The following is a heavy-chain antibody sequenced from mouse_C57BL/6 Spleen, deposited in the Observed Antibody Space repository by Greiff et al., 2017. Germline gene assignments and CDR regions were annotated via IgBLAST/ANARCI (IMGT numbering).Heavy chain of an antibody. CDR2: IYPGDGDT. CDR1: GYAFSSYW. CDR3: ARRYDGYFAY. J-gene: IGHJ3*01. Sequence: VKLMESGAELVKPGASVKISCKASGYAFSSYWMNWVKQRPGKGLEWIGQIYPGDGDTNYNGKFKGKATLTADKSSSTAYMQLSSLTSEDSAVYFCARRYDGYFAYWGQGTLVTVSA. D-gene: IGHD2-3*01. V-gene: IGHV1-80*01.